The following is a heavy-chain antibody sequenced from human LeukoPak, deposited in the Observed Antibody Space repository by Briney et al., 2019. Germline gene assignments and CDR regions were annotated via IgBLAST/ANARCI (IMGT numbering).Heavy chain of an antibody. CDR3: ARGRVTIAAAGTWSGGYFDY. CDR1: GGSFSGYY. CDR2: INHSGST. Sequence: ASETLSLTCAVYGGSFSGYYWSWIRQPPGKGLEWIGEINHSGSTNYKPSLKRRVTISVDTSKNQFSLKLSSVTAADTAVYYCARGRVTIAAAGTWSGGYFDYWGQGTLVTVSS. D-gene: IGHD6-13*01. V-gene: IGHV4-34*01. J-gene: IGHJ4*02.